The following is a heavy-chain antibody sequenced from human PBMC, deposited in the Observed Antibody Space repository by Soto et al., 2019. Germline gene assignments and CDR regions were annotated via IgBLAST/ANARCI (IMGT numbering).Heavy chain of an antibody. J-gene: IGHJ6*02. Sequence: GASVKVSCKASGGTFSSYAISWVRQAPGLGLEWMGGIIPIFGTANYAQKFQGRVTITADESTSTAYMELSSLRSEDTAVYYCARGYYDSSGYSGGLYYYYGMDVWGQGTTVTVS. CDR1: GGTFSSYA. V-gene: IGHV1-69*13. D-gene: IGHD3-22*01. CDR2: IIPIFGTA. CDR3: ARGYYDSSGYSGGLYYYYGMDV.